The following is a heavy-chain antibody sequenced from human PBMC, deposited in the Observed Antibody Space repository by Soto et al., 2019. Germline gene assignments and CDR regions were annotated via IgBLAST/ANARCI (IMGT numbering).Heavy chain of an antibody. V-gene: IGHV3-23*01. D-gene: IGHD3-22*01. CDR2: LGGSGYSA. CDR1: GFTFRSYA. CDR3: AKESQYYYDRSGYSYSDS. J-gene: IGHJ4*02. Sequence: EVQLLESGGGLIQPGGSLRLSCAASGFTFRSYAMSWVRQAPGKGLEWVSGLGGSGYSAYYSDSVKGRFTISRDNSKSTLFLQMNSLRAEDTAVYYCAKESQYYYDRSGYSYSDSWGQGILVTVSS.